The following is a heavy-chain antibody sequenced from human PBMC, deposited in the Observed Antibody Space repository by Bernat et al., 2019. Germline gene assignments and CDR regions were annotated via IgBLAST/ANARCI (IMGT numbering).Heavy chain of an antibody. CDR2: IYYSGST. CDR1: GGSISSSSYY. J-gene: IGHJ4*02. D-gene: IGHD6-13*01. CDR3: ASGTAAGRQYYFDY. Sequence: QLQLQESGPGLVKPSETLSLTCTVSGGSISSSSYYWGWIRQPPGKGLEWIGSIYYSGSTYYNPSLKSRVTISVDTSKNQFSLKLSSVTAADTAGDYCASGTAAGRQYYFDYWGQGTLVTVAS. V-gene: IGHV4-39*01.